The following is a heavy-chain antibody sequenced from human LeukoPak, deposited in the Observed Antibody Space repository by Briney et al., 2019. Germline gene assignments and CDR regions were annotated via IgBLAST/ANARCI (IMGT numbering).Heavy chain of an antibody. CDR2: IIPIFGTA. J-gene: IGHJ6*03. CDR3: ARDSDFWSGSNYYMDV. V-gene: IGHV1-69*06. CDR1: GGTFSNYA. D-gene: IGHD3-3*01. Sequence: ASVKVSCXASGGTFSNYAINWVRQAPGQGLDWMGGIIPIFGTASYAQKFQGRFTITADKSTSTAYMELSSLRSEDTAVYYCARDSDFWSGSNYYMDVWGKGTTVTVSS.